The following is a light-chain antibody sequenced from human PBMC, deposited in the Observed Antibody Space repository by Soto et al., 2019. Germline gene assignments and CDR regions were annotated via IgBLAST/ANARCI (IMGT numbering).Light chain of an antibody. CDR2: EVS. J-gene: IGLJ1*01. CDR3: SSYAGSNNFV. V-gene: IGLV2-8*01. Sequence: LTQPPSASGSPGQSVTISCTGTSSDVGGYNYVSWYQQHPGKAPKLTIYEVSERPSGVPDRFSGSKSSNTASLTVSGLQAEDEADYYCSSYAGSNNFVFGTGTKVTVL. CDR1: SSDVGGYNY.